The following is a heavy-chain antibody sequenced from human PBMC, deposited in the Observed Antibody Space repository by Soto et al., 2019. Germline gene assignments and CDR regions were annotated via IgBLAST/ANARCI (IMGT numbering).Heavy chain of an antibody. D-gene: IGHD5-18*01. CDR1: GYTFTHYY. J-gene: IGHJ4*02. V-gene: IGHV1-46*01. Sequence: QVKLMQSGAEVKKPGASVRVSCKASGYTFTHYYIHWVRQAPGQGLEWMGIINTNGGITTYAQKFRAGFTMTRDTSTSTVYLELSSLRSEDSAVYYCATSVNSAMAFDYWGQGTLVAVSS. CDR3: ATSVNSAMAFDY. CDR2: INTNGGIT.